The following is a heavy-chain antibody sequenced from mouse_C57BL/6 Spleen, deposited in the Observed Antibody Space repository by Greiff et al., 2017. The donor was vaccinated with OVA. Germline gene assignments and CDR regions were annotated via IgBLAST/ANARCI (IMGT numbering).Heavy chain of an antibody. CDR3: SNYYGSSYVRYWYFDV. Sequence: QVQLQQPGAELVKPGASVKLSCKASGYTFTSYWMHWVKQRPGQGLEWIGMIHPNSGSTNYNEKFKSKATLTVDKSSSTAYMQLSSLTSEDSAVYYCSNYYGSSYVRYWYFDVWGTGTTVTVSS. D-gene: IGHD1-1*01. V-gene: IGHV1-64*01. CDR1: GYTFTSYW. CDR2: IHPNSGST. J-gene: IGHJ1*03.